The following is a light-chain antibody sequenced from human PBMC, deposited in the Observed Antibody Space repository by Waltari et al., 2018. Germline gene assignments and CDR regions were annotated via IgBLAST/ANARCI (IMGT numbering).Light chain of an antibody. CDR3: QQYNNWPPGLT. Sequence: ETVMTQSPPTLSVSPGERATLPCRASQSVSSDLAWYQQKPGQAPRLLIYGASTRATGIPGRFSGSGSGTEFTLTISSLQSEDFAVYYCQQYNNWPPGLTFGGGTRVEIK. CDR1: QSVSSD. CDR2: GAS. V-gene: IGKV3-15*01. J-gene: IGKJ4*01.